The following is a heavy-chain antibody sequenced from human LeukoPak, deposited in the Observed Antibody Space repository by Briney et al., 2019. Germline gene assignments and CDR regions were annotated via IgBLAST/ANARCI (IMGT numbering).Heavy chain of an antibody. V-gene: IGHV5-51*01. Sequence: GESLKISCKGSGYTFTSYWIGWVRQMPGKGLEWMGIIYPGDSDTRYSPSFQGQVTISADKSISTAYLQWSSLKASDTAMYYCARRPIYDFWSGYYDDWFDPWGQGTLVTVSS. J-gene: IGHJ5*02. CDR2: IYPGDSDT. CDR3: ARRPIYDFWSGYYDDWFDP. D-gene: IGHD3-3*01. CDR1: GYTFTSYW.